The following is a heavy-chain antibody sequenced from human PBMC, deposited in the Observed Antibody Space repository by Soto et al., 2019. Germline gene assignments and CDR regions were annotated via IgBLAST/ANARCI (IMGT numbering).Heavy chain of an antibody. CDR2: IIPIFGTA. CDR1: GGTFSSYA. V-gene: IGHV1-69*13. J-gene: IGHJ6*02. D-gene: IGHD2-15*01. Sequence: SVKVSCKASGGTFSSYAISWVRQAPGQGLEWMGGIIPIFGTASYAQKFRGRVTITADESTSTAYMELSSLRSEDTAVYYCAGDLGYCGGGSCYAQGHYYGMDVWGQGTTVTVSS. CDR3: AGDLGYCGGGSCYAQGHYYGMDV.